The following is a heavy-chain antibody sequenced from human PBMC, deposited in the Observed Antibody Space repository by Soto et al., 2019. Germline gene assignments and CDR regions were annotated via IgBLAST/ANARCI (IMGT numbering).Heavy chain of an antibody. D-gene: IGHD6-13*01. V-gene: IGHV4-59*01. CDR3: ARDRAGYSSRGGYYYYYMDV. J-gene: IGHJ6*03. Sequence: SETLSLTCTVSGGSISSYCWSWIRQPPGKGLEWIGYIYYSGSTNYNPSLKSRVTISVDTSKNQFSLKLSSVTAADTAVYYCARDRAGYSSRGGYYYYYMDVWGKGTTVTVSS. CDR1: GGSISSYC. CDR2: IYYSGST.